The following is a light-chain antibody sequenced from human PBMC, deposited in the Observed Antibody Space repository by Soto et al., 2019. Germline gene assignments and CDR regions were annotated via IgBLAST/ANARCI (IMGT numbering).Light chain of an antibody. J-gene: IGKJ3*01. CDR1: QSVSSNN. CDR3: QQYGTAPLT. CDR2: GAS. Sequence: EIVLTQSPGTLSLSPGEGATLSCRASQSVSSNNLAWYQQKPGRAPRLLIFGASNRASDIPHRFSGSGSGTDFTLTISRLEPEDFAVYYCQQYGTAPLTFGPGTKVDIK. V-gene: IGKV3-20*01.